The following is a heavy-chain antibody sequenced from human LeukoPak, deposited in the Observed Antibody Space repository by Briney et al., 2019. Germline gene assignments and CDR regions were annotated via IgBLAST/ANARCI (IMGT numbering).Heavy chain of an antibody. CDR3: ARGPYSYDSSGAFDI. D-gene: IGHD3-22*01. Sequence: SATLSLTCTVYGDSISSADYYWSWIRQRAGRGLEWFVGIVSTGTTNYNPSLKSRVTISVDTSKNQFSLKLSSVTAADTAVYFCARGPYSYDSSGAFDIWGQGTMVTVSS. CDR2: IVSTGTT. CDR1: GDSISSADYY. V-gene: IGHV4-61*02. J-gene: IGHJ3*02.